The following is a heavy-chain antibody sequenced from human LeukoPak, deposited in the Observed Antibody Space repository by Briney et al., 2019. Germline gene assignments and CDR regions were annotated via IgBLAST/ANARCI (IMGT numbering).Heavy chain of an antibody. V-gene: IGHV3-23*01. J-gene: IGHJ4*02. CDR1: GFTFSSYA. CDR2: ISGSGGST. CDR3: AKLIYCSSTSCAVEDY. Sequence: PGGSLRLSCAASGFTFSSYAMSWVRQAPGKGLEWVSAISGSGGSTYYADSVKGRFTISRDNSKSTLYLQMNSLRAEDTAVYYCAKLIYCSSTSCAVEDYWGQGTLVTVSS. D-gene: IGHD2-2*01.